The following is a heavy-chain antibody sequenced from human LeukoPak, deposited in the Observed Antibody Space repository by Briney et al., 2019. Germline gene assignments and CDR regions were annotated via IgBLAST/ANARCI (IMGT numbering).Heavy chain of an antibody. Sequence: ASVKVSCKASGYTFTGYYMHWVRQAPGQGLEWMGWINPNSGGTNYAQKFQGRVTMTRDTSISTAYMELSRLGSDDTAVYYCARNDFWSGYYTGIGELFDYWGQGTLVTVSS. CDR2: INPNSGGT. CDR1: GYTFTGYY. V-gene: IGHV1-2*02. J-gene: IGHJ4*02. D-gene: IGHD3-3*01. CDR3: ARNDFWSGYYTGIGELFDY.